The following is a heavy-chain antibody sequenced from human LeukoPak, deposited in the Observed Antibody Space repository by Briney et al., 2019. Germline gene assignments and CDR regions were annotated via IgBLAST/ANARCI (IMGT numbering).Heavy chain of an antibody. V-gene: IGHV1-69*05. CDR2: IIPIFGTA. Sequence: SVKVSCKASGGTFSSYAISWVRQAPGQGLEWMGGIIPIFGTANYAQKFQGRVTITTDKSTSTAYMELSSLRSEDTAVYYCARDHHSSSWYGIYFDYWGQGTLVTVSS. CDR3: ARDHHSSSWYGIYFDY. CDR1: GGTFSSYA. D-gene: IGHD6-13*01. J-gene: IGHJ4*02.